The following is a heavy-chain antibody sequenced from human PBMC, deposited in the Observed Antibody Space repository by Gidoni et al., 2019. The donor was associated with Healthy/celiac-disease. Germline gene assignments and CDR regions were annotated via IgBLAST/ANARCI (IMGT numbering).Heavy chain of an antibody. J-gene: IGHJ4*02. Sequence: QLQPQESGPGLVKPSETLSLTCTVSGGSIKSSNYYWGWIRQPPGKGLEWIGSIYYSGGTYYNTSLKSRVTISVDTSKNQFSLKLTSVTAADTAVYYCARQEGIVGLSYYFDYWGQGTLVTVSS. CDR2: IYYSGGT. D-gene: IGHD1-26*01. CDR1: GGSIKSSNYY. CDR3: ARQEGIVGLSYYFDY. V-gene: IGHV4-39*01.